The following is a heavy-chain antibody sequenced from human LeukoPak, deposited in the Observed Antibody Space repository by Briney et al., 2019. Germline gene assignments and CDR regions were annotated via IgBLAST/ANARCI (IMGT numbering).Heavy chain of an antibody. Sequence: SETLSLTCTVSGGSISSYYWSWIRQPPGKGLEWIGYIYYSGSTNYNPSLKSRVTISVDPSKNQFSLKLSSVTAADTAVYYCARGRAGYYDSSGFKSIAFDIWGQGTMVTVSS. J-gene: IGHJ3*02. CDR2: IYYSGST. V-gene: IGHV4-59*01. CDR3: ARGRAGYYDSSGFKSIAFDI. D-gene: IGHD3-22*01. CDR1: GGSISSYY.